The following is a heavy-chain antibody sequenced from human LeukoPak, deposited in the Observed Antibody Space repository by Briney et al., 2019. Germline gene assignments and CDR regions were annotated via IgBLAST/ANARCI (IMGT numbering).Heavy chain of an antibody. CDR1: GFTFSSYS. Sequence: GGSLRLSCAASGFTFSSYSMNWVRQAPGKGLEWVSSISSSSSYIYYADSVKGRFTISRDNAKNSLYLQMNSLRAEDTAVYYCARDVGGGYGPGFDYWGQGTLVIVSS. CDR3: ARDVGGGYGPGFDY. V-gene: IGHV3-21*01. J-gene: IGHJ4*02. D-gene: IGHD5-12*01. CDR2: ISSSSSYI.